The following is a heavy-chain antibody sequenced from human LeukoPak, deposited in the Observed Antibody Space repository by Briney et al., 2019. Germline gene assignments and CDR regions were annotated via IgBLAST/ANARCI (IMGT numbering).Heavy chain of an antibody. CDR1: GFSFSSYW. V-gene: IGHV3-23*01. J-gene: IGHJ4*02. Sequence: PGGSLTLSCLVSGFSFSSYWMSWVRQAAGRGREWVATITRTGGSTYYAGFVKGPLTISRDHSKHPLYLQMNSLKTEEPAVYFRAKTMGAIDHDYWGQGTLVTVSS. CDR3: AKTMGAIDHDY. D-gene: IGHD1-26*01. CDR2: ITRTGGST.